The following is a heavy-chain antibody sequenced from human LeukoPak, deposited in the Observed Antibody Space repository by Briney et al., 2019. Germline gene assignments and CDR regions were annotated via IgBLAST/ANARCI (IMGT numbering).Heavy chain of an antibody. J-gene: IGHJ4*02. D-gene: IGHD3-16*02. CDR3: ARGTGPPVMITFGGVIDYYFDY. CDR2: INPNSGGT. CDR1: GYTFTGYY. V-gene: IGHV1-2*04. Sequence: ASVKVSCTASGYTFTGYYMHWVRQAPGQGLEWMGWINPNSGGTNYAQKFQGWVTMTRDTSISTAYMELSRLRSDDTAVYYCARGTGPPVMITFGGVIDYYFDYWGQGTLVTVSS.